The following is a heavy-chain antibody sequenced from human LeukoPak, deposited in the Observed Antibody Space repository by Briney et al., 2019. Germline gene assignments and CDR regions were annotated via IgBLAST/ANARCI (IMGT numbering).Heavy chain of an antibody. D-gene: IGHD6-13*01. Sequence: GGSLRLSCAASGFTASSNYMSWVRQAPGKGLEWVSVIYSGGSTYYADSVKGRFTISRDNSKNTLYLQMNSLRAEDTAVYYCARDSPIAAAGTAWGQGTLVTASS. CDR2: IYSGGST. J-gene: IGHJ5*02. CDR1: GFTASSNY. CDR3: ARDSPIAAAGTA. V-gene: IGHV3-66*01.